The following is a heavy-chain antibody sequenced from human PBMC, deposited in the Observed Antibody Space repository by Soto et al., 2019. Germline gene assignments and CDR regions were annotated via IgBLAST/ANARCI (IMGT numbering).Heavy chain of an antibody. D-gene: IGHD3-3*01. J-gene: IGHJ6*02. V-gene: IGHV3-73*02. CDR3: NRHASWSYGMDV. Sequence: VQLVEYGGGLVQPGGSLNLSCAASGFTFSGSDIHWVRNASGKGLEWAGRIRSSHNNYATVYAASVRGRFTFARDDSKNTAYLPLNSLKTEDTAVYYFNRHASWSYGMDVWGQGTTVSVSS. CDR2: IRSSHNNYAT. CDR1: GFTFSGSD.